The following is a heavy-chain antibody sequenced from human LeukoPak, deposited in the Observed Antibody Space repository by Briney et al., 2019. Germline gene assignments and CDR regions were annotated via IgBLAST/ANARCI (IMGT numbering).Heavy chain of an antibody. V-gene: IGHV3-21*01. CDR1: GSTFSSYS. CDR3: ARGSVGAPFDFDY. D-gene: IGHD1-26*01. J-gene: IGHJ4*02. CDR2: ISSSSSYI. Sequence: GGSLRLSCAASGSTFSSYSMDWVRQAPGKGLEWVSSISSSSSYIYYADSVKGRFTISRDNAKNSLYLQMNSLRAEDTAVYYCARGSVGAPFDFDYWGQGTLVTVSS.